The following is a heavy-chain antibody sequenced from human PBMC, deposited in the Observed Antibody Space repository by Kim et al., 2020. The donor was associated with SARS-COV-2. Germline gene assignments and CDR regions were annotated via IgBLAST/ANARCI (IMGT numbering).Heavy chain of an antibody. Sequence: SETLSLTCTVSDGSISSANYYWNWLRQPPGKGLEWIGSISYSGSPYYNPSLKRRVTISIDTSKNQVSLKLKSVTAADTAVYYCARKPSTNKPLDYWGQGTLVTVSS. CDR2: ISYSGSP. J-gene: IGHJ4*02. CDR1: DGSISSANYY. V-gene: IGHV4-30-4*01. CDR3: ARKPSTNKPLDY.